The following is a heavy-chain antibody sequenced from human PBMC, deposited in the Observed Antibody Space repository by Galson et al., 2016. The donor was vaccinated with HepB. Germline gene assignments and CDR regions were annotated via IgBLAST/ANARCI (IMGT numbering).Heavy chain of an antibody. CDR1: GFNVSDNY. Sequence: SLRLSCAASGFNVSDNYMTWLRQAPGKGLEWVSVIHSDGPTYLAASVRGRFSISRDNLKNTVYLQMNRLRAEDTAVYYCARGLHCTGGRCYFGPWFDAWGQGSLVTVSS. J-gene: IGHJ5*02. CDR3: ARGLHCTGGRCYFGPWFDA. V-gene: IGHV3-53*01. CDR2: IHSDGPT. D-gene: IGHD2-15*01.